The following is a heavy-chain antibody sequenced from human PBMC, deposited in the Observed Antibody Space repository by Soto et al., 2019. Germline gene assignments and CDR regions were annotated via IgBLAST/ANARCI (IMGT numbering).Heavy chain of an antibody. D-gene: IGHD3-22*01. V-gene: IGHV3-23*05. Sequence: EVQLLESGGGLVQPGGSLRLSCAASGFTFAGFPLGWVRQTPGKGLEWVSAISTDPSRTYYADSVKGRFTISRDNSKNTLYLQMTSLRAEDTALYYCARVYSTGSYFPDCWGQGTLVTVSS. J-gene: IGHJ4*02. CDR1: GFTFAGFP. CDR3: ARVYSTGSYFPDC. CDR2: ISTDPSRT.